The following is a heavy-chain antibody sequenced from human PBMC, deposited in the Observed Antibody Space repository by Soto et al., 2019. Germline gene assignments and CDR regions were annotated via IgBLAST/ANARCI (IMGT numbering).Heavy chain of an antibody. CDR1: GYTFTSYG. J-gene: IGHJ6*03. D-gene: IGHD2-2*01. Sequence: ASVKVSCKASGYTFTSYGISWVRQAPGQGLEWMGWISAYNENTNYAQKFQGRVIMTTDTSTSTAYMELRSLRSDDTAVYYCASPYCSSTSCYGRYYMDVWGKGTTVTVSS. CDR2: ISAYNENT. CDR3: ASPYCSSTSCYGRYYMDV. V-gene: IGHV1-18*01.